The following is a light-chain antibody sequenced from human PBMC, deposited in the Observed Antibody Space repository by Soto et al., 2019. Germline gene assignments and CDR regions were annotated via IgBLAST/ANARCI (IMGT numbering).Light chain of an antibody. CDR2: EVS. Sequence: QSALTQPPSASGSPGQSVTISCTGTSSDVGGYKYVSWYQQHPGKAPKLMIYEVSKRPSGVPDRFSGSKSGNTASLTVSGLQAEDEADYYCSSYAGSNNEVFGGGTKLTVL. CDR1: SSDVGGYKY. V-gene: IGLV2-8*01. CDR3: SSYAGSNNEV. J-gene: IGLJ3*02.